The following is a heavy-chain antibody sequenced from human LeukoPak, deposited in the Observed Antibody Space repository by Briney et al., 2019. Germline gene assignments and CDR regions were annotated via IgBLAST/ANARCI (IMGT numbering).Heavy chain of an antibody. D-gene: IGHD2-21*02. J-gene: IGHJ1*01. CDR2: IYYRGST. V-gene: IGHV4-59*01. CDR3: ATNCGGDCPPEYFQH. CDR1: GGSISSYY. Sequence: SETLSLTCTVSGGSISSYYWSWIRQPPGKGLEWIGYIYYRGSTNYNPSLKSRVTISVDTSKNQFSLKLSSVTAADTAVYYCATNCGGDCPPEYFQHWGQGTLVTVSS.